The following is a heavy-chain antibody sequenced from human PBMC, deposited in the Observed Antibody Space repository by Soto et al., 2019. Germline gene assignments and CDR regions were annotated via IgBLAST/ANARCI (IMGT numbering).Heavy chain of an antibody. CDR1: GVSISSSHW. V-gene: IGHV4-4*02. Sequence: QVQLQESGPGLVKTSGTLSLTCAVYGVSISSSHWWSWVRQHPGKGLDWIGEIHHIWSTNYNPSLKSRVPISVDKAKNHFSLKLRSVTAADTAVYYCSRHVGNYYVSSPSGHFDYCGQGTLVTVSS. J-gene: IGHJ4*02. CDR2: IHHIWST. D-gene: IGHD3-22*01. CDR3: SRHVGNYYVSSPSGHFDY.